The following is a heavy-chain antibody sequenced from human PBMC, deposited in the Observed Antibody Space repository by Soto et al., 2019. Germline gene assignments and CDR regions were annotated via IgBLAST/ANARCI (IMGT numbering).Heavy chain of an antibody. Sequence: GGSLRLSCAASGFSFSSYGMHWVRLAPGRGLEWVSYISSSSSTIYYADSVTGRFTISRDNAKNSLYLQMNSLRAEDTAVYYCARVCGGSCYADAFDIWGQGTMVTVSS. CDR1: GFSFSSYG. CDR2: ISSSSSTI. CDR3: ARVCGGSCYADAFDI. V-gene: IGHV3-48*01. D-gene: IGHD2-15*01. J-gene: IGHJ3*02.